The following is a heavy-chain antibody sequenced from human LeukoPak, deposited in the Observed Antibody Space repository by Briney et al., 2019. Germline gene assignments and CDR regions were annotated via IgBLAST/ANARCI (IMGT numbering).Heavy chain of an antibody. CDR3: AREHEKYYDFWSGYSYFDY. V-gene: IGHV3-21*01. J-gene: IGHJ4*02. CDR1: GFTFSSYW. CDR2: ISSSSSYI. Sequence: GGSLRLSCAASGFTFSSYWMSWVRQAPGKGLEWVSSISSSSSYIYYADSVKGRFTISRDNAKNSLYLQMNSLRAEDTAVYYCAREHEKYYDFWSGYSYFDYWGQGTLVTVSS. D-gene: IGHD3-3*01.